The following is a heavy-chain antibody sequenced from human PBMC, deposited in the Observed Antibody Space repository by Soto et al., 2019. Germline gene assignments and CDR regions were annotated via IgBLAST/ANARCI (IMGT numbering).Heavy chain of an antibody. J-gene: IGHJ4*02. D-gene: IGHD3-22*01. CDR3: AYNYYDSSGYYYWIDY. CDR2: IYSGGST. CDR1: GFTFSGYA. V-gene: IGHV3-66*01. Sequence: GGSLRLSCAASGFTFSGYAMSWVRQAPGKGLEWVSVIYSGGSTYYADSVKGRFTISRDNSKNTLYLQMNSLRAEDTAVYYCAYNYYDSSGYYYWIDYWGQGTLVTVSS.